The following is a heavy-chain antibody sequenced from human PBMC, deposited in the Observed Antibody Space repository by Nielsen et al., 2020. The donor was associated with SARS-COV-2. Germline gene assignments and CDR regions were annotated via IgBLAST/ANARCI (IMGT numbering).Heavy chain of an antibody. D-gene: IGHD6-13*01. Sequence: WIRQPPGKGLEWVANIKQDGSEKYYVDSVKGRFTISRDNAKNSLYLQMNGLRAEDTAVYYCARVGFFSDGSWRTYYYYYGMDVWGQGTTVTVSS. J-gene: IGHJ6*02. V-gene: IGHV3-7*03. CDR2: IKQDGSEK. CDR3: ARVGFFSDGSWRTYYYYYGMDV.